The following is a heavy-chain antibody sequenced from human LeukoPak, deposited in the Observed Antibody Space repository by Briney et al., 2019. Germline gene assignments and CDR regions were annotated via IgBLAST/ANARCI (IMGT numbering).Heavy chain of an antibody. J-gene: IGHJ4*02. CDR1: GYSFTSYW. V-gene: IGHV5-51*01. CDR2: IYPRDSDT. Sequence: GESLKISCKGSGYSFTSYWIGWVRQMPGKGLEWMGIIYPRDSDTTYSPSFQGQVTISADKSITTAYLRWSSLKASDTAMYYCVRHTYSTDQRWYYFDYWGQGTLVTVSS. CDR3: VRHTYSTDQRWYYFDY. D-gene: IGHD2/OR15-2a*01.